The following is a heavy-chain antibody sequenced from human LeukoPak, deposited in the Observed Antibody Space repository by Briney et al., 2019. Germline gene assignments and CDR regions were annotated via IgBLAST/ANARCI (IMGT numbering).Heavy chain of an antibody. CDR3: AKDPGSSGWYLGWFDP. Sequence: PGGSLRLSCAASGFTFSSYAMSWVRQAPGKGLEWVSAISGSGGSTYYADSVKGRLTISRDNSKNTLYLQMNSLRAEDTAVYYCAKDPGSSGWYLGWFDPWGQGTLVTVSS. D-gene: IGHD6-19*01. V-gene: IGHV3-23*01. CDR2: ISGSGGST. J-gene: IGHJ5*02. CDR1: GFTFSSYA.